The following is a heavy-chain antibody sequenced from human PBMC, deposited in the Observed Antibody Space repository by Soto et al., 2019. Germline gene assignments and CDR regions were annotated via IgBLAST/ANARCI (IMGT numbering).Heavy chain of an antibody. CDR2: IIPIFGTA. D-gene: IGHD3-3*01. J-gene: IGHJ6*02. V-gene: IGHV1-69*06. Sequence: QVQLVQSGAEVKKPGSSVKVSCKASGGTFSSYAISWVRQAPGQGLEWMGGIIPIFGTANYAQKFQGRVTITADKSTSTAYTELSSLRSEDTAVYYCARDLGAQDDFWSGYYAYYYYYGMDVWGQGTTVTVSS. CDR1: GGTFSSYA. CDR3: ARDLGAQDDFWSGYYAYYYYYGMDV.